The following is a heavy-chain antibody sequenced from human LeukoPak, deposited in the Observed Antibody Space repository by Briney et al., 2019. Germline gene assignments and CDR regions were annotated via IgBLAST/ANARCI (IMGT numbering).Heavy chain of an antibody. V-gene: IGHV4-61*02. Sequence: KASETLSLTCTVSGGSISSGSYYWSWIRQPAGKGLEWIGRMYTSGSTNYNPSLKSRVTISVDTSKNQFSLKLSSVTAADTAVYYCAREYSSSWYYYFDYWGQGTLVTVSS. CDR2: MYTSGST. CDR3: AREYSSSWYYYFDY. CDR1: GGSISSGSYY. J-gene: IGHJ4*02. D-gene: IGHD6-13*01.